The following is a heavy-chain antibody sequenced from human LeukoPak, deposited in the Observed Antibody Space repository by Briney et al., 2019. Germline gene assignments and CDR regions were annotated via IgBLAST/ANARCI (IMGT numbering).Heavy chain of an antibody. CDR1: GFTLSSYA. J-gene: IGHJ4*02. CDR3: AKVRAAGTPGSDY. Sequence: GGSLRLSCAASGFTLSSYAMSWVRQAPGKGLEWVSSISASGGSTNYADSVKGRFTISRDNSKNTVYLQMNSLRAEDTAVYYCAKVRAAGTPGSDYWGQGTLVTVSS. V-gene: IGHV3-23*01. CDR2: ISASGGST. D-gene: IGHD6-13*01.